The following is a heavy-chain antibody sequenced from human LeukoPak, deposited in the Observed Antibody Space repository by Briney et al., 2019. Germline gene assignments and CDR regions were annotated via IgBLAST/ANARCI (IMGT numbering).Heavy chain of an antibody. CDR3: ARVAQGASTENYYYYYMDV. CDR2: ITSSGSYI. CDR1: GFAFNSYT. D-gene: IGHD1-1*01. Sequence: GGSLRLSCAASGFAFNSYTIKWVRQAPGKGLEWVSSITSSGSYIYNADSVKGRFTISRDNAKNSLYLQMSSLRAEDTAVYYCARVAQGASTENYYYYYMDVWGKGTTVAVSS. J-gene: IGHJ6*03. V-gene: IGHV3-21*01.